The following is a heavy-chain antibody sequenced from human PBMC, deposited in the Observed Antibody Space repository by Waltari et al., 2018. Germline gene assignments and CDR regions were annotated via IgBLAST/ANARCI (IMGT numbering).Heavy chain of an antibody. CDR3: ARARDEDTAMVFFDH. CDR2: MDPEGST. J-gene: IGHJ4*02. D-gene: IGHD5-18*01. Sequence: DVQLVESGGNLVHPGGSLRLSCAASGFSVPTTHMSWVRQAPGKGLDWVSMMDPEGSTYNADSVMGRFTISRDVSQNTVHLQMNNLRPEDTAVYYCARARDEDTAMVFFDHWGQGTLVSVSS. V-gene: IGHV3-66*02. CDR1: GFSVPTTH.